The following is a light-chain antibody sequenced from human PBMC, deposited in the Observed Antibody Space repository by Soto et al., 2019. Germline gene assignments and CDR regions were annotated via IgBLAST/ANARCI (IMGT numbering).Light chain of an antibody. V-gene: IGLV2-23*01. J-gene: IGLJ3*02. CDR1: NSDVGSYNL. Sequence: QSALTKPASVSGSPGQSLTIYCTGTNSDVGSYNLVSWYQQHPGKAPKLMIYEGSKRPSGVSNRFSGSKSGNTASLTISGLQAEDEPDYYCCSYSGSSTWVFGGGTKLAVL. CDR3: CSYSGSSTWV. CDR2: EGS.